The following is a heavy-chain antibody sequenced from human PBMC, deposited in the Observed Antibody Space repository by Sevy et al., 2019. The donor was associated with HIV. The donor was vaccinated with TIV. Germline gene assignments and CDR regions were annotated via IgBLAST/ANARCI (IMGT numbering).Heavy chain of an antibody. V-gene: IGHV3-15*01. CDR3: ASVSPSPSRNYYDSSGYYY. CDR2: MRSKSDGGAI. CDR1: GFNFNNAW. D-gene: IGHD3-22*01. Sequence: GGSLRLSCIASGFNFNNAWMSWVRQAPGKGLEWMGRMRSKSDGGAIDYAPPVRGRFTISRDDSKNMLYLQLNSLKSEDTAMYNCASVSPSPSRNYYDSSGYYYWGQGTLVTVSS. J-gene: IGHJ4*02.